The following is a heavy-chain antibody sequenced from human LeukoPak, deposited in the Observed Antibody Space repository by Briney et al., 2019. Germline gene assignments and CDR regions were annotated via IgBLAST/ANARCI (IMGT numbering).Heavy chain of an antibody. Sequence: SGPTLVKPTQTLTLTCTFSGFSLRFSGVGVGWIRQPPGKALEWLAVIYWDDDKSYSESLKSRLTITKDTSKNQVVLTVTNMDPVDTATYYCARYYYGSGPRWFDPWGQGTLVTVSS. D-gene: IGHD3-10*01. V-gene: IGHV2-5*02. CDR1: GFSLRFSGVG. CDR2: IYWDDDK. J-gene: IGHJ5*02. CDR3: ARYYYGSGPRWFDP.